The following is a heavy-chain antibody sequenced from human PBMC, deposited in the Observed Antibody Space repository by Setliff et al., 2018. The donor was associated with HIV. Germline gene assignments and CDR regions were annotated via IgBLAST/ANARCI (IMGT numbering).Heavy chain of an antibody. J-gene: IGHJ5*02. V-gene: IGHV4-34*01. D-gene: IGHD2-21*02. CDR3: ARSSMVVVPGIPLRGHRFDP. CDR1: GGPFSGYY. Sequence: SETLSLTCVVYGGPFSGYYWSWMRQSPRKGLEWIGEINHSGSTTYNPSLKSRVTISVDTSKKRFSLNLNSVTAADTAVYYCARSSMVVVPGIPLRGHRFDPWGQGTLVTVSS. CDR2: INHSGST.